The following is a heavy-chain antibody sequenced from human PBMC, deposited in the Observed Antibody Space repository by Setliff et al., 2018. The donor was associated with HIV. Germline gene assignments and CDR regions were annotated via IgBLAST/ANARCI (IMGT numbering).Heavy chain of an antibody. CDR3: ARRKSGSYFDAFDI. Sequence: SETLSLTCAVYGGSFSAYYWNWIRQPPGKGLEWIGEINHSGSTNYNPSLKSRVTISVDTSKNQFSLKLSSVTAADTAVYYCARRKSGSYFDAFDIWGQGTMVTVSS. J-gene: IGHJ3*02. D-gene: IGHD1-26*01. CDR2: INHSGST. V-gene: IGHV4-34*01. CDR1: GGSFSAYY.